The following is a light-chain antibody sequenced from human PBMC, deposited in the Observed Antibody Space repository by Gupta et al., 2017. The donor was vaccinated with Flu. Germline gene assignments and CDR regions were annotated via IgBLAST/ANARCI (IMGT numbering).Light chain of an antibody. Sequence: DIQMTQSPSSLSASVGDRVIISCRARQKVSSYVNWYQKKPGRAPKLLIYGATTLESGVPSNFSVILSGTKFTLTISSLQPEDFASYYCQHKVSAPRTFGQGTEVEI. CDR1: QKVSSY. J-gene: IGKJ1*01. CDR2: GAT. V-gene: IGKV1-39*01. CDR3: QHKVSAPRT.